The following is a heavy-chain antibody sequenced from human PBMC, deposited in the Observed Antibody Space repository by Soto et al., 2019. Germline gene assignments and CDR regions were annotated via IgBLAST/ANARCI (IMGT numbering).Heavy chain of an antibody. V-gene: IGHV3-23*01. CDR3: AKDARRTGLVGHWID. CDR2: ISDSGRSA. Sequence: VQLLESGGGLVQPGGSLRLSCGAAGFTASNYAMTWVRQAPGKGLQWVSTISDSGRSAYYADSVKGRFAISRDNSKNTLFLKMNDLRAEDTAVYFCAKDARRTGLVGHWIDWCQGTLVTGSS. D-gene: IGHD2-8*02. J-gene: IGHJ4*02. CDR1: GFTASNYA.